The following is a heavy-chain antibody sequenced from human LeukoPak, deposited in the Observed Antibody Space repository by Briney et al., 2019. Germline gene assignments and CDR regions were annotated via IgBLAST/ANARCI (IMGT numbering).Heavy chain of an antibody. CDR1: GFGFSNYG. D-gene: IGHD2-21*02. CDR2: MSYEGDYK. CDR3: ARDLGVTTFHYYYGLDV. Sequence: PGRSLRLSCAASGFGFSNYGVHWVRQAPGKGLEWLAVMSYEGDYKYYADSVKGRFTISRDNSQNTVFLQLNSLRAEDTAVYYCARDLGVTTFHYYYGLDVWGQGTTVTVS. J-gene: IGHJ6*02. V-gene: IGHV3-30*03.